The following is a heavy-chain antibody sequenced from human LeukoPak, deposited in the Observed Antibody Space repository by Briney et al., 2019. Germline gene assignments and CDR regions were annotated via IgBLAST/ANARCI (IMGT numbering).Heavy chain of an antibody. CDR2: IYPGDSDT. J-gene: IGHJ4*02. CDR3: ATTNGDYGRYFDY. V-gene: IGHV5-51*01. D-gene: IGHD4-17*01. Sequence: PGEALQISCKGSGYSFTSYWIGWVRQMPGKGLEWMGIIYPGDSDTRYSPSFQGQVTISADKSISTAYLQWSSLKASDTAMYYCATTNGDYGRYFDYWGQGTLVTVSS. CDR1: GYSFTSYW.